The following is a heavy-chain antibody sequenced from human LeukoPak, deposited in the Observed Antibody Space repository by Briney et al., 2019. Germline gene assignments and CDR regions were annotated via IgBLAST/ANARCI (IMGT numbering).Heavy chain of an antibody. CDR1: GFTFSDYY. V-gene: IGHV3-11*01. D-gene: IGHD3/OR15-3a*01. CDR2: ISSSATTI. Sequence: GGSLRLSCAASGFTFSDYYMSWIRQAPGKGLEWVSYISSSATTIYYADSVKGRFTISRDNPKNTLYLQMNSLRAEDTAVYFCAKRGVVIRVILVGFHRQAYYFESWGQGALVTVSS. CDR3: AKRGVVIRVILVGFHRQAYYFES. J-gene: IGHJ4*02.